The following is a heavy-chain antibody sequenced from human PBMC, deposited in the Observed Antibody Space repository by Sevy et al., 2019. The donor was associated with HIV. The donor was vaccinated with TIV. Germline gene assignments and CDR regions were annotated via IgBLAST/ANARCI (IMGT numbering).Heavy chain of an antibody. V-gene: IGHV3-48*03. CDR3: ARDLPPSATKVPHFDY. CDR1: GFAFSSYD. CDR2: ITCSGTTI. Sequence: GGSLRLSCAASGFAFSSYDMHWVRQAPGKGLEWVLYITCSGTTINSADSVKGRFTISRDNATNSLYLQMNSVRVEDTAVYYCARDLPPSATKVPHFDYWGQGTLVTVSS. J-gene: IGHJ4*02. D-gene: IGHD4-4*01.